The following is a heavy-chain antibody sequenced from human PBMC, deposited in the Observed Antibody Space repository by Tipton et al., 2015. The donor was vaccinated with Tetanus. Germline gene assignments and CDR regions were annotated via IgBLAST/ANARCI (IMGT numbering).Heavy chain of an antibody. CDR3: AREGNDSSGYYY. CDR2: IWYDGSNK. J-gene: IGHJ4*02. Sequence: SLRLSCAASGFTFSSYGMHWVRQAPGKGLEWVAVIWYDGSNKYYADSVKGRFTISRDNSKNTLYLQMNSLRAEDTAVYYCAREGNDSSGYYYWGQGTLVTVSS. V-gene: IGHV3-33*01. CDR1: GFTFSSYG. D-gene: IGHD3-22*01.